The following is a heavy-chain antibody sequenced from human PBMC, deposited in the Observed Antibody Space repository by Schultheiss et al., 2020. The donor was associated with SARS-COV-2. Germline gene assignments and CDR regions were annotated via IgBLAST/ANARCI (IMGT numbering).Heavy chain of an antibody. CDR3: AKGVGYGVAAAEDY. D-gene: IGHD6-13*01. CDR2: ISGSGGST. CDR1: GFTFSSYA. J-gene: IGHJ4*02. Sequence: GGSLRLSCAASGFTFSSYAMSWVRQAPGKGLEWVSVISGSGGSTYYADSVKGRFTISRDNSKNTLYLQMNSLRAEDTAVYYCAKGVGYGVAAAEDYWGQGTLVTVSS. V-gene: IGHV3-23*01.